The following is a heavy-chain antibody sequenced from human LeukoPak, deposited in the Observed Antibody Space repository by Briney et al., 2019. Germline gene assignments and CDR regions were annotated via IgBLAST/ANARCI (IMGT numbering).Heavy chain of an antibody. CDR1: GFTFNTYN. D-gene: IGHD1-26*01. J-gene: IGHJ3*02. Sequence: GGSLRLSCAASGFTFNTYNMNWVRQAPGKGLEWVSYISSSSGAIYYADSVKGRFTISRDNAKNSLYLQMNSLRDEDTAVYYCARDPPAPFVYGGTYPPDAFDIWGQGAMVTVSS. CDR3: ARDPPAPFVYGGTYPPDAFDI. CDR2: ISSSSGAI. V-gene: IGHV3-48*02.